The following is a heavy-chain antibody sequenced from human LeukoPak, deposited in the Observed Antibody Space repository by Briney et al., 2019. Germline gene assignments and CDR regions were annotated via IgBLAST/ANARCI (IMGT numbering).Heavy chain of an antibody. CDR1: GFNFTTYG. CDR3: AKTTHYDIFTGLDS. D-gene: IGHD3-9*01. Sequence: GGSLRLSCAASGFNFTTYGMHWVRQAPGKGLEWVALVWYDGSIKYYADSVKGRFTISRDNSKNTLSLQMNSLRAEDTAIYYCAKTTHYDIFTGLDSWGQGTLVTVSS. V-gene: IGHV3-33*06. J-gene: IGHJ4*02. CDR2: VWYDGSIK.